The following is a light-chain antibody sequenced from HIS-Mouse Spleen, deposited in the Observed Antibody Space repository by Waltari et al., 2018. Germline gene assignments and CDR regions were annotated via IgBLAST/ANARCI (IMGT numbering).Light chain of an antibody. CDR1: SRDAGGYSY. CDR3: CSYAGSYNWV. CDR2: DDS. V-gene: IGLV2-11*01. J-gene: IGLJ3*02. Sequence: QSALTHPRPVSGSPGQSVTISCTGTSRDAGGYSYVSCYQQHQGKAPKLMIYDDSKRPSGVPDRFSGSKSGNTASLTISGLQAEDEADYYCCSYAGSYNWVFGGGTKLTVL.